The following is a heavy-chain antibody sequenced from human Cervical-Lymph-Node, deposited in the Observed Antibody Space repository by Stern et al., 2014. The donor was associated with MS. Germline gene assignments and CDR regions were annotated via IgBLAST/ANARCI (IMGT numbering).Heavy chain of an antibody. CDR1: GFTFEDYG. J-gene: IGHJ6*02. D-gene: IGHD2-8*02. CDR2: INWNGGST. V-gene: IGHV3-20*01. CDR3: ARAFCTGGVCYSFPFYGMDV. Sequence: EVQLVESGGGVVRPGRSLRLSCAASGFTFEDYGMSWVRPAPGKGLEWVAAINWNGGSTVYAGSVQGRFTISRDNAKNSLYPQMNSLRAEDTALYHCARAFCTGGVCYSFPFYGMDVWGQGTTVTVSS.